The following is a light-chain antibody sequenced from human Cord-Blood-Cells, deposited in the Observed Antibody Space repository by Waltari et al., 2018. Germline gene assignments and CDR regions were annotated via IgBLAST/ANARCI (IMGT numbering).Light chain of an antibody. CDR1: SSEVGGYNY. CDR2: DVS. Sequence: QYALTQPASVSGSPGQAITISCTGNSSEVGGYNYVSWYQQHPAKAPKLINYDVSNRPSGVSNRVSGSKSGNTAYLTISGLEAEDEADYYCSAYTSSSTWVFGGGTKLTVL. V-gene: IGLV2-14*01. J-gene: IGLJ3*02. CDR3: SAYTSSSTWV.